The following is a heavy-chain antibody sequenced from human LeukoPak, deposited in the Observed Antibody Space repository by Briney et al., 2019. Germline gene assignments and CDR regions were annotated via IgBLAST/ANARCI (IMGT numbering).Heavy chain of an antibody. V-gene: IGHV3-53*01. CDR3: ARALYRGYYFDY. CDR2: IYSGGST. J-gene: IGHJ4*02. D-gene: IGHD3-16*01. Sequence: PGGSLSLSCAASGFTVSSNYMSWVRQAPGKGLEWVSVIYSGGSTNYADSVRGRFTISRDNSKNTLYLQMNSLRPEDTAVYYCARALYRGYYFDYWGQGTLVTVSS. CDR1: GFTVSSNY.